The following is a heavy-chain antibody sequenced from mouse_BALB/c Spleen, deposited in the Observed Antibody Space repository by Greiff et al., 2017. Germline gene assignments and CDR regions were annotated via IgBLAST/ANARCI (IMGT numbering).Heavy chain of an antibody. Sequence: EVQLVESGGGLVKPGGSLKLSCAASGFTFSSYAMSWVRQSPEKRLEWVAEISSGGSYTYYPDSVKGRFTISRDNAKNTLYLQMSSLKSEDTAMYYCARHDYDGAMDYWGQGTSVTVSS. D-gene: IGHD2-3*01. CDR1: GFTFSSYA. CDR2: ISSGGSYT. J-gene: IGHJ4*01. CDR3: ARHDYDGAMDY. V-gene: IGHV5-6*01.